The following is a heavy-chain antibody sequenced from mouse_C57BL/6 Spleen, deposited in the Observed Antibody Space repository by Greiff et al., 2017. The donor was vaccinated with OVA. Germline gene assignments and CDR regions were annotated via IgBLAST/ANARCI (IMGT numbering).Heavy chain of an antibody. D-gene: IGHD1-1*01. CDR3: ARRGVYYGSSYWYFDV. V-gene: IGHV1-9*01. J-gene: IGHJ1*03. Sequence: QVQLKQSGAELMKPGASVKLSCKATGYTFTGYWIEWVKQRPGHGLEWIGEILPGSGSTNYNEKFKGKATFTADTSSNTAYMQLSSLTTEDSAIYYCARRGVYYGSSYWYFDVWGTGTTVTVSS. CDR2: ILPGSGST. CDR1: GYTFTGYW.